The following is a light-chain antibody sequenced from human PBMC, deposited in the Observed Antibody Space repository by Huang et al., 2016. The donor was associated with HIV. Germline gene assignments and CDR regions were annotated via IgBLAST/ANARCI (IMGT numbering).Light chain of an antibody. CDR3: QQYYSSPQT. V-gene: IGKV4-1*01. CDR1: QSVYSSSTSKDY. Sequence: DIIMTQSPDSLAVSLGERATLNCRSSQSVYSSSTSKDYMAWFQQKPGQPPRLLLFWADTREAGVPDRFSGSGSGTHFTLTIANLEAEDAAIYYCQQYYSSPQTFGQGTRVEVK. J-gene: IGKJ1*01. CDR2: WAD.